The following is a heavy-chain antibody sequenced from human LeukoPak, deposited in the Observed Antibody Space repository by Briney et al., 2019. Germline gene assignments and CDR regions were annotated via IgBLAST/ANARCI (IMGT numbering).Heavy chain of an antibody. V-gene: IGHV4-39*01. Sequence: ASETLSLTCTVSGGSISSSSYYWGWIRQPPGKGLEWIGSIYYSGSTYYNPSLESRVTISVDTSKNQFSLKLSSVTAADTAVYYCARRHSSMIVVVTWGQGTLVTLSS. CDR1: GGSISSSSYY. J-gene: IGHJ5*02. CDR3: ARRHSSMIVVVT. CDR2: IYYSGST. D-gene: IGHD3-22*01.